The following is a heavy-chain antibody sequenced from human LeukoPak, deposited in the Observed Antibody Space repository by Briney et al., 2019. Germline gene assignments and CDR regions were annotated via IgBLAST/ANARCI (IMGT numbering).Heavy chain of an antibody. CDR1: GGSFSGYY. D-gene: IGHD6-13*01. J-gene: IGHJ5*02. Sequence: SETLSLTCAVYGGSFSGYYWSWIRQPPGKGLEWIGEINHSGSTNYNPSLKSRVTISVDTSKNQFSLKLSSVTAADTAVYYRARPRGQQALNWFDPWGQGTLVTVSS. CDR3: ARPRGQQALNWFDP. CDR2: INHSGST. V-gene: IGHV4-34*01.